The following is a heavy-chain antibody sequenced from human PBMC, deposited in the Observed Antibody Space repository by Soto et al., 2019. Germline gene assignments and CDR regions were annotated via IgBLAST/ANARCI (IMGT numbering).Heavy chain of an antibody. CDR2: IHSSGST. CDR1: GASMNSYH. CDR3: ARDQGVAAAGITWFDP. J-gene: IGHJ5*02. D-gene: IGHD6-13*01. Sequence: KTSETLSLTCTVSGASMNSYHWSWIRQPAGKGLEWIGHIHSSGSTNYNPSLKSRVTMSVDTSKNQFSLRLMSLTAADTAVYYCARDQGVAAAGITWFDPWGQGSLVTVSP. V-gene: IGHV4-4*07.